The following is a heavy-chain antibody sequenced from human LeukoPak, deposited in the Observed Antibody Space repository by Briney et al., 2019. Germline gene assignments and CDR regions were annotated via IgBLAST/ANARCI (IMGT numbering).Heavy chain of an antibody. CDR2: ISAYNGNT. J-gene: IGHJ5*02. CDR1: GYTFTSYG. Sequence: ASVKVSCKASGYTFTSYGISWVRQAPGQGLEWMGWISAYNGNTNYAQKLQGRVTMTTDTSTSTAYMELRSLRSDDTAVYYCARDALVGIAVAGTLGNWFDPWGQGTLATVSS. D-gene: IGHD6-19*01. V-gene: IGHV1-18*01. CDR3: ARDALVGIAVAGTLGNWFDP.